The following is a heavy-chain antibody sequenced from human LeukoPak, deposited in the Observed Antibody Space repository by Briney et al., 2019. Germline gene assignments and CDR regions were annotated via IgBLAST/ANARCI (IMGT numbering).Heavy chain of an antibody. J-gene: IGHJ4*02. CDR3: AKDSDSGFDY. CDR1: GFTFSSYG. D-gene: IGHD3-10*01. Sequence: GGTLRLSCAASGFTFSSYGMSWVRQAPGKGLEWVSAISGSGGSTYYADSVKGRFTISRDNSKNTLYLQMNSLRAEDTAVYYCAKDSDSGFDYWGQGTLVTVSS. CDR2: ISGSGGST. V-gene: IGHV3-23*01.